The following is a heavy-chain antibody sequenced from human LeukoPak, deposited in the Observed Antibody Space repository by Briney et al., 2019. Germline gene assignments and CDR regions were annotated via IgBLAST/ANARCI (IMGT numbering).Heavy chain of an antibody. CDR3: ARDNDRKDDS. D-gene: IGHD3-16*01. CDR1: GFTFSSYW. V-gene: IGHV3-7*01. CDR2: MNQDGSGK. Sequence: GGSLRLSCAASGFTFSSYWMSWVRQAPGKGLEWVANMNQDGSGKYYVDSAKGRFAISRDNAKNSLYLQMNNLRAEDTAVYYCARDNDRKDDSWGQGTLVTVSS. J-gene: IGHJ5*02.